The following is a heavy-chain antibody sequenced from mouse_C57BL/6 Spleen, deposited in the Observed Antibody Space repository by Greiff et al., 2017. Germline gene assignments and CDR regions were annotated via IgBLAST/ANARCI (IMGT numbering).Heavy chain of an antibody. CDR1: GYTFTSYW. CDR2: IDPSDSYT. J-gene: IGHJ2*01. D-gene: IGHD1-1*01. CDR3: ARSITTDGYFDY. V-gene: IGHV1-50*01. Sequence: VQLQQPGAELVKPGASVKLSCKASGYTFTSYWMQWVKQRPGQGLEWIGEIDPSDSYTNYNQKFKGKATLTVDTSSSTAYMQLSSLTSEDSAVYYCARSITTDGYFDYWGQGTTLTVSS.